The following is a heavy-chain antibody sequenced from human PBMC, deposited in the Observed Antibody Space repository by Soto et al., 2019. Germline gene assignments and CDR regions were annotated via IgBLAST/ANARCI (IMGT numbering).Heavy chain of an antibody. J-gene: IGHJ6*02. V-gene: IGHV4-61*01. CDR2: IYYSGST. D-gene: IGHD3-22*01. Sequence: PSETLSLTCTVSGGSVSSGSYYWSWIRQPPGKGLEWIGYIYYSGSTNYNPSLKSRVTISVDTSKNQFSLKLSSVTAAGTAVYYCARVGEYYDSSGYSYGMDVWGQGTTVTVSS. CDR1: GGSVSSGSYY. CDR3: ARVGEYYDSSGYSYGMDV.